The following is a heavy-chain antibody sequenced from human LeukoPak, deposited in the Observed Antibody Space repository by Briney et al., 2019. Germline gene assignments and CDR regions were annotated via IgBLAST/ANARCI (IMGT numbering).Heavy chain of an antibody. V-gene: IGHV4-38-2*02. J-gene: IGHJ4*02. CDR2: IYHSGRT. Sequence: RASETLSLTYTVSGYSISSGYYWGWIRQPPGKGLEWIGSIYHSGRTFYNPSLKSRVTISVDTSKNQFSLQLSSVTAADTAVYYCRGVRFRELFDYWGQGTLVTVSS. D-gene: IGHD3-10*01. CDR3: RGVRFRELFDY. CDR1: GYSISSGYY.